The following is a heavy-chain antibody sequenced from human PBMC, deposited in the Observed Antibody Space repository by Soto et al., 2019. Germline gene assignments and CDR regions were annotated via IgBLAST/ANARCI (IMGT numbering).Heavy chain of an antibody. D-gene: IGHD3-3*01. Sequence: GGSLRLSCAASGFTVSSNYMSWVRQAPGKGLEWVSVIYSGGSTYYADSVKGRFTISRDNSKNTLYLQMNSLRASPFGLRFLEQRDYWGQGTLVTVSS. J-gene: IGHJ4*02. CDR2: IYSGGST. CDR1: GFTVSSNY. CDR3: EQRDY. V-gene: IGHV3-66*01.